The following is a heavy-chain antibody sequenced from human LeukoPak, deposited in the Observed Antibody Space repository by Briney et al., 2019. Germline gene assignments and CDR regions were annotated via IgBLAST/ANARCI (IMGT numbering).Heavy chain of an antibody. Sequence: GRFTISRDNAKNTLYLRMDSLRAEDTAVYYCTRVSTTDDYWGQGTLVTVSS. V-gene: IGHV3-74*01. CDR3: TRVSTTDDY. D-gene: IGHD2/OR15-2a*01. J-gene: IGHJ4*02.